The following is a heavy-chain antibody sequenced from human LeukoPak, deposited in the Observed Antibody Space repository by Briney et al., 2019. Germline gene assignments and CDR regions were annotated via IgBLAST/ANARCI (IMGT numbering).Heavy chain of an antibody. J-gene: IGHJ4*02. CDR1: GYTFTSYG. CDR2: ISAYNGNT. Sequence: ASVKVSCKASGYTFTSYGVSWVRRAPGQGLEWMGWISAYNGNTNYAQKLQGRVTMTTDTSTSTAYMELRSLRSDDTAVYYCARDFTTVPLDYWGQGTLVTVSS. D-gene: IGHD4-17*01. CDR3: ARDFTTVPLDY. V-gene: IGHV1-18*01.